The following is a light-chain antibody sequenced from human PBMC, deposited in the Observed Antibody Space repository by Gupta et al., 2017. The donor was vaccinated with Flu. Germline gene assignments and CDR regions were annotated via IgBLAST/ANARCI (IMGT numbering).Light chain of an antibody. CDR1: QSGSRVY. J-gene: IGKJ2*02. CDR3: QQELSEHPMRT. Sequence: PGERDTRASRAGQSGSRVYLTWYQKKQCQAPVLRIYGASSRAKGINNRFSGSGDGTDYTLTIIRRDPKDSEVYYCQQELSEHPMRTLGEGTKMEIK. V-gene: IGKV3-20*01. CDR2: GAS.